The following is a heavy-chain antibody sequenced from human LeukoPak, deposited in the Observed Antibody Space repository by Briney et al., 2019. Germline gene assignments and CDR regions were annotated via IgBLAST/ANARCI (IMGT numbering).Heavy chain of an antibody. CDR2: ISSSGSTI. D-gene: IGHD6-19*01. V-gene: IGHV3-48*03. J-gene: IGHJ4*02. CDR1: GFTFSSYE. Sequence: GWSLRLSCAASGFTFSSYEMNWVRQAPGKGLEWVSYISSSGSTIYYADSVKGRFTISRDNAKNSLYLQMNSLRAEDTAVYYCARSHSSGWYISVGYFDYWGQGTLVTVSS. CDR3: ARSHSSGWYISVGYFDY.